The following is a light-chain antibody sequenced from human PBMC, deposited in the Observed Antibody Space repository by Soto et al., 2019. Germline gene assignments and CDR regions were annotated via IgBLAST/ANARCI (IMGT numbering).Light chain of an antibody. CDR1: QSISSN. J-gene: IGKJ2*01. V-gene: IGKV1-39*01. CDR2: AAS. CDR3: QQSYSIPYT. Sequence: DIQMTQSASSLSASVGDRVTITCRASQSISSNLNWHQQKPGKAPKVLIYAASSLKSGVPSRFSGGGSGTDFTLTISSLQPEDFATYYCQQSYSIPYTFGQGTKLEIK.